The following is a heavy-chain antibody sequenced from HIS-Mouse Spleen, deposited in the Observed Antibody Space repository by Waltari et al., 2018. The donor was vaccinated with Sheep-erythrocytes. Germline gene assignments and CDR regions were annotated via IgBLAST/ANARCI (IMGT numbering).Heavy chain of an antibody. V-gene: IGHV3-53*01. D-gene: IGHD4-17*01. J-gene: IGHJ3*02. CDR2: ILSGGSP. CDR1: GFTVSSNY. CDR3: ARGHPDYGDYDAFDI. Sequence: EVQLVESGGGLIQPGGSLRLSCAASGFTVSSNYMSWVRQAPGKGLEWVSVILSGGSPYYADSVKGRFTISRDNSKNTLYLQMNSLRAEDTAVYYCARGHPDYGDYDAFDIWGQGTMVTVSS.